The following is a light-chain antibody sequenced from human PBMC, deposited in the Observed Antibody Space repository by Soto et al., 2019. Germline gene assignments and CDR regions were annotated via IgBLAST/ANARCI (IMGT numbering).Light chain of an antibody. Sequence: EVVLTQSPATLSLSAGERATLSCRASQSVSSNLAWYQQKPGQAPRLLIYGASTRATGIPARFSGSGSGTEFTLPISSLQSEDFAVYYCQQYTNWPPIPFGQGTRLEIK. CDR3: QQYTNWPPIP. CDR1: QSVSSN. CDR2: GAS. V-gene: IGKV3-15*01. J-gene: IGKJ5*01.